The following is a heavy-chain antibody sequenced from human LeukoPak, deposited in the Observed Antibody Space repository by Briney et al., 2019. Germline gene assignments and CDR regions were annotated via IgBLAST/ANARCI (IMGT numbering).Heavy chain of an antibody. D-gene: IGHD3-10*01. J-gene: IGHJ4*02. CDR1: GFTFSSYG. CDR3: AKDEVVRGWGFDY. CDR2: IRYDGSNK. Sequence: GGSVRLSCAASGFTFSSYGMHWVREAPGKGLEWVAFIRYDGSNKYYADSVKGRFTISRDNSKNTLYLQMNSLRAEDTAVYYCAKDEVVRGWGFDYWGQGTLVTVSS. V-gene: IGHV3-30*02.